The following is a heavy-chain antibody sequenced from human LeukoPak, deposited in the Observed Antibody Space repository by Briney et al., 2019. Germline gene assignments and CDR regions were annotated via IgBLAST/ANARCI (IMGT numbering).Heavy chain of an antibody. V-gene: IGHV3-7*01. D-gene: IGHD3-10*01. CDR2: IKQDGSEK. CDR3: ARGRKAPPGYYGMDV. J-gene: IGHJ6*02. CDR1: GFTFSSYW. Sequence: GGSLRLSCAASGFTFSSYWMSWVRQAPGKGLEWVANIKQDGSEKYYVDSVKGRFTISRDNAKNSLYLQMNSLRAEDTAVYYCARGRKAPPGYYGMDVWGQGTTVTVSS.